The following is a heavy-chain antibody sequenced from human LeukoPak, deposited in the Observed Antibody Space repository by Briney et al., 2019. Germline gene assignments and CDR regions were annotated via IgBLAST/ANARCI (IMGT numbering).Heavy chain of an antibody. CDR3: ARMGFGNYDYVRGTYRTYNWFDP. CDR2: ISADTGNT. Sequence: ASVKVSCKASGYTFTRYGISWVRQAPGQGLEWMAWISADTGNTNYAQKLQGRVTLTTDTSTNTAYMELRRLRSDDTAVYYCARMGFGNYDYVRGTYRTYNWFDPWGQGTLVTVPS. CDR1: GYTFTRYG. D-gene: IGHD3-16*02. J-gene: IGHJ5*02. V-gene: IGHV1-18*01.